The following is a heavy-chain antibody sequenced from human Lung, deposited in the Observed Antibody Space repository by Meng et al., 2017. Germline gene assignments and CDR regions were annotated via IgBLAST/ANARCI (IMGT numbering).Heavy chain of an antibody. CDR1: GGSFSDYY. CDR2: INHSGST. Sequence: QVHVQQWGAGLLKPSESLSLTCVVSGGSFSDYYWSWIRQPPGKGLEWIGEINHSGSTNYNPSLESRATISVDTSQNNLSLKLSSVTAADSAVYYCARGPTTMAHDFDYWGQGTLVTVPS. J-gene: IGHJ4*02. CDR3: ARGPTTMAHDFDY. V-gene: IGHV4-34*01. D-gene: IGHD4-11*01.